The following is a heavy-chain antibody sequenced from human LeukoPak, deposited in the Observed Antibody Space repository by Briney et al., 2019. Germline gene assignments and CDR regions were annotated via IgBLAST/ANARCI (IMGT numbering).Heavy chain of an antibody. V-gene: IGHV4-4*07. Sequence: PSETLSLTCTVSGGSIGSYYWSWIRQPAGKGLEWIGRIYTSGSTNYNPSLKSRVTMSVDTSKNQFSLKLSSVTAADTAVYYCARSRLYYDSSGYQRYYFDYWGQGTLVTVSS. CDR3: ARSRLYYDSSGYQRYYFDY. CDR1: GGSIGSYY. CDR2: IYTSGST. J-gene: IGHJ4*02. D-gene: IGHD3-22*01.